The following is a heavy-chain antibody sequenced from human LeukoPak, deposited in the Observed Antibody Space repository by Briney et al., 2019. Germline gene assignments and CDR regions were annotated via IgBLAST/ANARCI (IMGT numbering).Heavy chain of an antibody. J-gene: IGHJ4*02. CDR1: GFTFSDHY. CDR2: TRNKANSYTT. V-gene: IGHV3-72*01. Sequence: GGSLRLSCAASGFTFSDHYMDWVRQAPGKGLEWVGRTRNKANSYTTEYAASVKGRFTISRDDSKNSLYLQMNSLKTEDTAVYYCARVGPRDFWSGYYENYFDYWGQGTLVTVSS. CDR3: ARVGPRDFWSGYYENYFDY. D-gene: IGHD3-3*01.